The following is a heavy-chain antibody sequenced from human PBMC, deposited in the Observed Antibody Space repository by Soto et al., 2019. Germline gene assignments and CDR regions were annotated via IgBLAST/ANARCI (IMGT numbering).Heavy chain of an antibody. J-gene: IGHJ3*02. Sequence: GESLKISCAASGFTFSSYAMSWVRQAPGKGLEWVSAISGSGGSTYYADSVKGRFTISRDNSKNTLYLQMNSLRAEDTAVYYCAKGEKHYYGSGSYYAFDIWGQGTMVTVSS. CDR2: ISGSGGST. CDR1: GFTFSSYA. D-gene: IGHD3-10*01. V-gene: IGHV3-23*01. CDR3: AKGEKHYYGSGSYYAFDI.